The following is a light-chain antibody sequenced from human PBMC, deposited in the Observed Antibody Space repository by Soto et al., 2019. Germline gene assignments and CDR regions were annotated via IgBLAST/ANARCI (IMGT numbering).Light chain of an antibody. CDR3: QQYHNYPVT. V-gene: IGKV1-16*02. Sequence: DIQMTQSPSSLSASVGDRVTITCRASQEISNHLAWFQQKPGKPPKSLIYDASSLQSGVPSKFSGSGSGTDFTLTIRSLQPEDFATYYCQQYHNYPVTFCGGTKVEIK. J-gene: IGKJ4*01. CDR2: DAS. CDR1: QEISNH.